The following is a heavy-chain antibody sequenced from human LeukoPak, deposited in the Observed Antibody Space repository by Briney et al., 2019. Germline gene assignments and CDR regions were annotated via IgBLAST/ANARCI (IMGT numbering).Heavy chain of an antibody. D-gene: IGHD3-22*01. J-gene: IGHJ4*02. CDR2: ISGSGGST. CDR3: AKTPSYYYDSSGYPFDY. Sequence: PGGSLRLSCAASGFTFSSYAMSWVRQAPGKGLEWVSAISGSGGSTYYADSVKGRFTISRDNSKNTLYLQMNSLRAEDTAVYYCAKTPSYYYDSSGYPFDYWGREPWSPSPQ. CDR1: GFTFSSYA. V-gene: IGHV3-23*01.